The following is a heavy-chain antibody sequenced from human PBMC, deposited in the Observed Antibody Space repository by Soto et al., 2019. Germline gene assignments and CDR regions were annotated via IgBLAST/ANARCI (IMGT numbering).Heavy chain of an antibody. V-gene: IGHV4-39*01. CDR2: IYYSGST. J-gene: IGHJ6*02. CDR1: GGSISSSSYY. CDR3: ARRRYYYGMDV. Sequence: SETLSLTCTVSGGSISSSSYYWGWIRQPPGKGLEWIGSIYYSGSTYYNPSLKSRVTISVDTSKNQFSLKLSSVTAADTAVYYCARRRYYYGMDVWGQGTTVTVSS.